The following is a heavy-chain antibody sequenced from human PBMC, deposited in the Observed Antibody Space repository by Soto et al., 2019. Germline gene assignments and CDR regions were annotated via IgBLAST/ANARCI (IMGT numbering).Heavy chain of an antibody. V-gene: IGHV1-2*02. CDR1: GYTFAAYY. CDR2: INPTSGGT. CDR3: ARDPDYGDYWGYFFDS. D-gene: IGHD4-17*01. Sequence: ASVKVSCKTSGYTFAAYYIHWIRQAPGQGLEWMGWINPTSGGTVYAQNFQDRVTMTRDTSISTAYMELRRLNSDDTAVYYCARDPDYGDYWGYFFDSWGQGTPVTSPQ. J-gene: IGHJ4*02.